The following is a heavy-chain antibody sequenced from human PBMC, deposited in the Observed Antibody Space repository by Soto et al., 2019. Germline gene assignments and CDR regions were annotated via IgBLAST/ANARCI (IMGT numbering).Heavy chain of an antibody. CDR1: GGSISSRGYS. CDR3: ARSPRPPYYDFWSGYVARYYYYGMDV. V-gene: IGHV4-30-2*01. Sequence: SETLSLTCAVSGGSISSRGYSWSWIRQPPGKGLEWIGYIYHSGSTYYNPSLKSRVTISVDRSKNQFSLKLSSVTAADTAVYYCARSPRPPYYDFWSGYVARYYYYGMDVWGQGTTVTVSS. J-gene: IGHJ6*02. CDR2: IYHSGST. D-gene: IGHD3-3*01.